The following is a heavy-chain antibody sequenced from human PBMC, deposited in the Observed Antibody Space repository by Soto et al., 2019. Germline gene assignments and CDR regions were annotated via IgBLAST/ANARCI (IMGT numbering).Heavy chain of an antibody. Sequence: SETLSLTCAVYGGSFSGYYWSWIRQPPGKGLEWIGEINHSGSTNYNPSLKSRVTISVDTSKNQFSLKLSSVTAADTAVYYCARGERDVVVVPAARDDYYMDVWGKGTTVTXSS. J-gene: IGHJ6*03. CDR2: INHSGST. D-gene: IGHD2-2*01. CDR1: GGSFSGYY. V-gene: IGHV4-34*01. CDR3: ARGERDVVVVPAARDDYYMDV.